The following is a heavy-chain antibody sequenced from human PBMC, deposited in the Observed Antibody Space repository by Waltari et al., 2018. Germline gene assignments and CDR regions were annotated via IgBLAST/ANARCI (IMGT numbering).Heavy chain of an antibody. CDR2: IYHSGST. J-gene: IGHJ1*01. Sequence: QVQLQESGPGLVKPSETLSLTCAVSGYSISSGYYWGWIRQPPGKGLEWIGSIYHSGSTYYSPSLKSRVTISVDTSKNQFSLKLSSVTAADTAVYYCARQNYGDALRHIQHWGQGTLVTVSS. V-gene: IGHV4-38-2*01. D-gene: IGHD4-17*01. CDR3: ARQNYGDALRHIQH. CDR1: GYSISSGYY.